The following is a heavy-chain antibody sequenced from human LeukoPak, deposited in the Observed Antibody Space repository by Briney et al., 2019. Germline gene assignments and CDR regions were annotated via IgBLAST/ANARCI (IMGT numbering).Heavy chain of an antibody. CDR1: GFTFSDYY. Sequence: GGSLRLSCAASGFTFSDYYMSWIRQAPGKGLEWVSYISSSGSTIYYADSVKGRFTISRDNAKNSLYLHVNSLRAEDTAVYYCARNDQDYGDYDYWGQGTLVTVSS. D-gene: IGHD4-17*01. V-gene: IGHV3-11*04. J-gene: IGHJ4*02. CDR3: ARNDQDYGDYDY. CDR2: ISSSGSTI.